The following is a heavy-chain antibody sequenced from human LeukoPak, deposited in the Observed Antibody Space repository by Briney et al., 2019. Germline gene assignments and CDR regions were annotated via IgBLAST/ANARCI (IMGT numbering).Heavy chain of an antibody. CDR1: GFTFSSFA. J-gene: IGHJ5*02. V-gene: IGHV3-23*01. CDR2: ISGSGSRT. Sequence: PGGSLRLSCAASGFTFSSFAMSWVRQAPGKGLEWVSAISGSGSRTYYADSVKGRFTISRDNSKNTLYLQMNSLRAEDTAVYYCAKDPAYGDRPNWFDHWGQGTLVTVSS. D-gene: IGHD4-17*01. CDR3: AKDPAYGDRPNWFDH.